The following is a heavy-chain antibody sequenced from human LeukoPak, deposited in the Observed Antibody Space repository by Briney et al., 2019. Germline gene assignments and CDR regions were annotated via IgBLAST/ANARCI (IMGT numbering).Heavy chain of an antibody. J-gene: IGHJ4*02. V-gene: IGHV3-7*01. D-gene: IGHD2-8*01. Sequence: PGGALRLSCAASGFTLSSNWMNWVRQAPGKGLEWVAIIKKDGSEKYYVDSVSGGFTISRDNAKKSLYLQMNRLRAEDTDVYYCARGNGFIIDYWGQGNLVTVSS. CDR1: GFTLSSNW. CDR2: IKKDGSEK. CDR3: ARGNGFIIDY.